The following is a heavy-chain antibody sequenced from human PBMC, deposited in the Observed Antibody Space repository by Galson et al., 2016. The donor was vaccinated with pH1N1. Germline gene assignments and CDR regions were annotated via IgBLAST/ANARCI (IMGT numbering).Heavy chain of an antibody. V-gene: IGHV5-10-1*01. CDR3: ATGPSPDY. CDR2: INPRDSYT. Sequence: QSGAEVTEPGESLTISCKGSASSLTSYWISWVRQMPGKGLEWMGRINPRDSYTDYSPSFQGHVTISTDESISTAYLKWSTLKASDTAIYYCATGPSPDYWGQGTLVIVSS. J-gene: IGHJ4*02. CDR1: ASSLTSYW.